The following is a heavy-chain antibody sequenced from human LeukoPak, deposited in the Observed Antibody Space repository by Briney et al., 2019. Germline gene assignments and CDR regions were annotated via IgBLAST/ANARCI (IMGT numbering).Heavy chain of an antibody. CDR3: AKGVRGIAAADDAFDI. Sequence: GGSLRLSCKASGLTFSSYGVHWARQAPGKGLEWVAVISYDGSNKYYADSVKGRFTISRDNSKNTLYLQMNSLRAEDTAVYYCAKGVRGIAAADDAFDIWGQGTMVTVSS. D-gene: IGHD6-13*01. CDR2: ISYDGSNK. V-gene: IGHV3-30*18. CDR1: GLTFSSYG. J-gene: IGHJ3*02.